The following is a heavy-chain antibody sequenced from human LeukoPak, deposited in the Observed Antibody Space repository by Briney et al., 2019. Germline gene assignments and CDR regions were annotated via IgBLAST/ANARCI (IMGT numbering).Heavy chain of an antibody. CDR3: ARGPHRRTYDRDNWFDP. CDR1: GYTFTSYY. Sequence: ASVKVSCKASGYTFTSYYMYLVRQAPGQGLEWMGIINPSGDNTNYAQKFQGRVTMTRDMSTTTVYMELSSLRSEDTAVYYCARGPHRRTYDRDNWFDPWGQGTLVTVSS. V-gene: IGHV1-46*01. CDR2: INPSGDNT. J-gene: IGHJ5*02. D-gene: IGHD3-3*01.